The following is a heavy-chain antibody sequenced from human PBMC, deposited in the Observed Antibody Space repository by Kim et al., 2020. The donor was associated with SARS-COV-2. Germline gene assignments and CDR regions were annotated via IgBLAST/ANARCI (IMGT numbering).Heavy chain of an antibody. J-gene: IGHJ6*02. CDR2: IWYDGSNK. CDR1: GFTFSSYG. V-gene: IGHV3-33*01. CDR3: AREAGGYSYGSYYYYGMDV. D-gene: IGHD5-18*01. Sequence: GGSLRLSCAASGFTFSSYGMHWVRQAPGKGLEWVAVIWYDGSNKYYADSVKGRFTISRDNSKNTLYLQMNSLRAEDTAVYYCAREAGGYSYGSYYYYGMDVWGQGTTVTVSS.